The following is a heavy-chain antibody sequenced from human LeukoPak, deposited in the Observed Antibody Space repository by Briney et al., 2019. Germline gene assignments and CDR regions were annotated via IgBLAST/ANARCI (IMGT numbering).Heavy chain of an antibody. CDR3: ARDSSGWASDI. Sequence: VASVKVSCKASGYTFTSYHMHWVRQAPGQGLEWMGMIKVSGGGTSYAQKFQGRVTLTRDTSTSTVYMELNSLRCEDTAIYYCARDSSGWASDIWGQGTMVTVSS. D-gene: IGHD6-19*01. J-gene: IGHJ3*02. CDR2: IKVSGGGT. V-gene: IGHV1-46*01. CDR1: GYTFTSYH.